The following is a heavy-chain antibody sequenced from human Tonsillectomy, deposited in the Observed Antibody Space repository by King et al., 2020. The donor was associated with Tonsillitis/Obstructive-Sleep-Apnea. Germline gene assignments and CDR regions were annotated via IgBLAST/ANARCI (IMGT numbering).Heavy chain of an antibody. CDR2: IYPGDSDT. V-gene: IGHV5-51*03. D-gene: IGHD3-16*01. CDR3: ARRAGGQNYGLDY. CDR1: GYSFFSHW. J-gene: IGHJ4*02. Sequence: VQLVESGAEVKKPGESLKISCQGSGYSFFSHWIVWVRQMPGKGLEWVGLIYPGDSDTRYSPSFQGQVTISADKSINTAYMQWSSLKAADTAIYYCARRAGGQNYGLDYWGQGTLVTVSS.